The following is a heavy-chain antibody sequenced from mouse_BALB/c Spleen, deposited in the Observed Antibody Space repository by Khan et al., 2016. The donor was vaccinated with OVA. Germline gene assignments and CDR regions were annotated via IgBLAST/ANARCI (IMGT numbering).Heavy chain of an antibody. CDR3: ARLAYYYDSEGFTY. Sequence: VQLKQSGGDLVKPEGSLKLSCAASGFTFSTYGMSWVRQTPDKRLEWVATISSGGSYTYYPASVQGRFTISRDNAKNTLYLQMSSLKSEDTAMFYCARLAYYYDSEGFTYWGQGTLVTVSA. CDR2: ISSGGSYT. V-gene: IGHV5-6*01. CDR1: GFTFSTYG. J-gene: IGHJ3*01. D-gene: IGHD1-1*01.